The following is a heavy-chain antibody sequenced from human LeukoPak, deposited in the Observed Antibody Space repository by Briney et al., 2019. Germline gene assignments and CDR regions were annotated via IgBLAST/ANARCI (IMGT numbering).Heavy chain of an antibody. V-gene: IGHV1-2*02. J-gene: IGHJ6*03. D-gene: IGHD5-18*01. CDR1: GYTFTGYY. CDR2: INPNSGGT. CDR3: ARDHRGYSYGYVAYYYMDF. Sequence: GASVKVSCKASGYTFTGYYMHWVRQAPGQGLEWMGWINPNSGGTNYAQNFQGRVTMTRDTSISTAYMELSRVRSDDTAVYYCARDHRGYSYGYVAYYYMDFWGKGTTVTVSS.